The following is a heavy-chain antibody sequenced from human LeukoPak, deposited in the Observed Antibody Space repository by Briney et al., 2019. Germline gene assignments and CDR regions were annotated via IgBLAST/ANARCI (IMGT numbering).Heavy chain of an antibody. V-gene: IGHV5-10-1*01. CDR2: IDPSDSYT. Sequence: GESLKISCKGSGYSFTSYWISWARQMPGKGLEWMGRIDPSDSYTNYSPSFQGHVTISADKSISTAYLQWSSLKASDTAMYYCASAYSSGSVFLSWGQGTLVNVTS. CDR1: GYSFTSYW. D-gene: IGHD6-19*01. J-gene: IGHJ5*02. CDR3: ASAYSSGSVFLS.